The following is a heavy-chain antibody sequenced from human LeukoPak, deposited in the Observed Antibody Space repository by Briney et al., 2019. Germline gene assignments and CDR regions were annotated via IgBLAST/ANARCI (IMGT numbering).Heavy chain of an antibody. CDR2: IYYSGST. D-gene: IGHD1-26*01. CDR3: ARVTSGSYSDLGNYFDY. CDR1: GGSISSSSYY. J-gene: IGHJ4*02. Sequence: SDTVSLTCTVSGGSISSSSYYWGWIRPPPGKRLEWIGSIYYSGSTYYNPSLKSRVTISVDTSKNQFSLKLSSVTAADTAVYYCARVTSGSYSDLGNYFDYWVQGTRVTVSS. V-gene: IGHV4-39*07.